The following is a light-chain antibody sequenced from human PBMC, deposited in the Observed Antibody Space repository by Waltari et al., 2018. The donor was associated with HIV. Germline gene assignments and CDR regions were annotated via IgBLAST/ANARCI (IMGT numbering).Light chain of an antibody. CDR3: QQSHTFPRT. Sequence: IQMTQSPSSVSASVGDRVTIACRASQDIGSWLAWYQQKPGKAPNLLIYGASSLQSGVPSRFSGSGSDTDFTLSISSLQPEDFAIYYCQQSHTFPRTFGQGTNIEIK. CDR2: GAS. V-gene: IGKV1-12*01. J-gene: IGKJ1*01. CDR1: QDIGSW.